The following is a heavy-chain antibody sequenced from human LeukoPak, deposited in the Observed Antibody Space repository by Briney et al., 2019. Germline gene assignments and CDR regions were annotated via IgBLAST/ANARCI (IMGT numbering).Heavy chain of an antibody. CDR3: AKEGGVLGSHFDY. Sequence: PSETLSLTCTVSGGSVSTTNWWSWVRQPPGKGLEWVSAISGSGGSTYYADSVKGRFTISRDNSKNTLYLQMNSLRAEDTAVYYCAKEGGVLGSHFDYWGQGTLVTVSS. CDR2: ISGSGGST. D-gene: IGHD7-27*01. CDR1: GGSVSTTN. J-gene: IGHJ4*02. V-gene: IGHV3-23*01.